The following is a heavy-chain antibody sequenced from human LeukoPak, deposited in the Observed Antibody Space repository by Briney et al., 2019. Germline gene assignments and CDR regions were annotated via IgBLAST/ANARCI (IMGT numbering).Heavy chain of an antibody. CDR1: GYTFTGYY. J-gene: IGHJ5*02. CDR3: AREVGYSSSWFGRFDP. D-gene: IGHD6-13*01. CDR2: SNPNSGGT. Sequence: ASVKVSCKASGYTFTGYYIHWVRQAPGQGLEWMGRSNPNSGGTNYAQKFRGRATMTRDTSASTVYMELSRLRSDDTAVYYCAREVGYSSSWFGRFDPWGQGTLVTVSS. V-gene: IGHV1-2*06.